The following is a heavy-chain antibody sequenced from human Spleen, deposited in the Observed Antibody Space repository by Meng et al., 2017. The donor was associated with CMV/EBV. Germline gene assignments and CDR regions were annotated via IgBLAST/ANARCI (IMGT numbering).Heavy chain of an antibody. CDR3: ARDLNAGGNHGMDV. V-gene: IGHV1-69*05. CDR1: GGTFSSYA. D-gene: IGHD1-1*01. CDR2: IIPIFGTA. J-gene: IGHJ6*02. Sequence: SVKVSCKASGGTFSSYAISWVRQAPGQGLEWMGGIIPIFGTANYAQKFQGRVTITTDESTSTAYMELSSLRSEDTAVYYCARDLNAGGNHGMDVWGQGTTVTVSS.